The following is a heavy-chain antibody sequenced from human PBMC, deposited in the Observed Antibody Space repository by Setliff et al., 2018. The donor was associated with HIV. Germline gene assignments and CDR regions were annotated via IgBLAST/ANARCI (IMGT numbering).Heavy chain of an antibody. CDR1: GGTFSSYA. CDR3: ARDQTGVAAAAFGGGSAWSDEGFDI. V-gene: IGHV1-69*05. Sequence: SVKVSCKASGGTFSSYAISWVRQAPVQGLEGMGGITPLLGTTNYAQKFQGRVTITTDESTRTGYMELSGLRSEDTAVYYCARDQTGVAAAAFGGGSAWSDEGFDIWGQGTMVTVSS. J-gene: IGHJ3*02. CDR2: ITPLLGTT. D-gene: IGHD6-13*01.